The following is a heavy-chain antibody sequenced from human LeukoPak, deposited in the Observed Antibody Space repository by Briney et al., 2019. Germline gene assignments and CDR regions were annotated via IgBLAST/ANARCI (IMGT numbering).Heavy chain of an antibody. J-gene: IGHJ3*02. Sequence: GESLKISCKGSGYSFTSYWIGWVRQMPGKGLEWMGIIYPGDSDTRYSPSVQGQVTISADKSISTAYLQWSSLKASDTAMYYCARGARGYSGYDFGFWAFDIWGQGTMVTVSS. D-gene: IGHD5-12*01. CDR1: GYSFTSYW. V-gene: IGHV5-51*01. CDR3: ARGARGYSGYDFGFWAFDI. CDR2: IYPGDSDT.